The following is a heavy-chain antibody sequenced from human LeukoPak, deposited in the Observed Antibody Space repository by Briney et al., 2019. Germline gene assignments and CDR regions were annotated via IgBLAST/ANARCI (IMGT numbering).Heavy chain of an antibody. V-gene: IGHV3-21*01. Sequence: GGSLRLSCAASGFTFSSYSMNWVRQAPGKGLEWVSSISSSSSYIYYADSVKGRFTISRDNAKNSLYLQMNGLRAEDTAVYYCARDRQQALAPPNWFDPWGQGTLVTVSS. D-gene: IGHD6-13*01. CDR1: GFTFSSYS. CDR3: ARDRQQALAPPNWFDP. J-gene: IGHJ5*02. CDR2: ISSSSSYI.